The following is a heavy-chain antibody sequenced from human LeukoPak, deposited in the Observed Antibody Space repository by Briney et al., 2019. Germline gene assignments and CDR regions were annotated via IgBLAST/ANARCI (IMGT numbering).Heavy chain of an antibody. V-gene: IGHV4-39*01. J-gene: IGHJ3*02. CDR1: GGSISSSSYY. CDR2: IYYSGST. Sequence: SETLSLTCTVSGGSISSSSYYWGWIRQPPGKGLEWIGSIYYSGSTYYNPSLKSRVTISVDTSKNQFSLKLSSVTAADTAVYYCASIAPQTLWYNWNYGLFDIWGQGTMVTVSS. CDR3: ASIAPQTLWYNWNYGLFDI. D-gene: IGHD1-7*01.